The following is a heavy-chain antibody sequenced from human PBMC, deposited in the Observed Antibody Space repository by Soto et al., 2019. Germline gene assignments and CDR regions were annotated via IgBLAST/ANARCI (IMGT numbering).Heavy chain of an antibody. D-gene: IGHD3-22*01. CDR1: GFTFGDYA. Sequence: PGGSLRLSCSASGFTFGDYAMSWFRQAPGKGLEWVGFIRSRAYVGTTEYAASVKGRFTISRDDSKSIAYLQMNSLKTEDTAVYYCTRVTTMIVVAIPNGEEVHDAFDIWGQGTMVTVSS. J-gene: IGHJ3*02. CDR3: TRVTTMIVVAIPNGEEVHDAFDI. V-gene: IGHV3-49*03. CDR2: IRSRAYVGTT.